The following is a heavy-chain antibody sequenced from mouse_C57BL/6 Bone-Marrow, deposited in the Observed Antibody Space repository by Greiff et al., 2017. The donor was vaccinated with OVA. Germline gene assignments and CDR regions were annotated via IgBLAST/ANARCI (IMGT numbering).Heavy chain of an antibody. J-gene: IGHJ1*03. D-gene: IGHD1-1*01. CDR3: AIVPYYYGSTYWYFDV. CDR2: IHPSDSDT. Sequence: QVQLQQPGAELVKPGASVKVSCKASGYTFTSYWMHWVKQRPGQGLEWIGRIHPSDSDTNYNQKFKGKATLTVDKSSSTAYMQLSSLTSEDSAVYYCAIVPYYYGSTYWYFDVWGTGTTVTVSS. V-gene: IGHV1-74*01. CDR1: GYTFTSYW.